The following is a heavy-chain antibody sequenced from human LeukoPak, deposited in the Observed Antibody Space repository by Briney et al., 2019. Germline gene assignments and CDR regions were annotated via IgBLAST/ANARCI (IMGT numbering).Heavy chain of an antibody. J-gene: IGHJ6*02. V-gene: IGHV1-18*01. CDR3: ARGGIMYYYGSLEV. CDR2: ISAYNGNT. Sequence: ASVKVSCKASGYTFTSYGISWVRQAPGQGLEWMGWISAYNGNTNYAQKLQGRVTTTTDTSTSTAYMELRSLRSDDTAVYYCARGGIMYYYGSLEVWGQGTTVTVSS. CDR1: GYTFTSYG. D-gene: IGHD3-10*01.